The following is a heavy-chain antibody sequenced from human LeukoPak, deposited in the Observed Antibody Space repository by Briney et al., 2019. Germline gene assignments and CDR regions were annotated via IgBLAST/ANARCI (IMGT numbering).Heavy chain of an antibody. V-gene: IGHV1-46*01. J-gene: IGHJ3*02. Sequence: ASVKVSCKASGYTFTSYSMHWVRQAPGQGLKWMGVINPSGGSTRYAQKFQGRVTVTGDTSTSTVYLELRSLRSEDTAVYYCARLSVLGAFDIWGQGTMVTVSS. CDR2: INPSGGST. D-gene: IGHD7-27*01. CDR3: ARLSVLGAFDI. CDR1: GYTFTSYS.